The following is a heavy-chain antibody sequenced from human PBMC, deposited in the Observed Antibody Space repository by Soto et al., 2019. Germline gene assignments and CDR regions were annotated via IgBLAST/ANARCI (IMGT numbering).Heavy chain of an antibody. D-gene: IGHD4-4*01. V-gene: IGHV3-23*01. CDR3: AKDLEATVTGGYFDY. Sequence: PGGSLRLSCAASGFTFSSYAMSWVRQAPGKGLEWVSAISGSGGSTYYADSVKGRFTISRDNSKNTLYLQMNSLRAEDTAVYYCAKDLEATVTGGYFDYWGQGTLVTVSS. J-gene: IGHJ4*02. CDR1: GFTFSSYA. CDR2: ISGSGGST.